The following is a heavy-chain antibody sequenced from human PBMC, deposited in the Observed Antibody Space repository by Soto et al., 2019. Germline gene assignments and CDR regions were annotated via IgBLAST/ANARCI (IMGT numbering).Heavy chain of an antibody. CDR2: ISWNSGSI. V-gene: IGHV3-9*01. J-gene: IGHJ4*02. CDR1: GFTFDDYA. CDR3: AKDTDSWGGYKHLDY. Sequence: EVQLVESGGGLVQPGRSLRLSCAASGFTFDDYAMHWVRQAPGKGLEWVSGISWNSGSIGYADSVKGRFTSSRDNAKNPLYHQMNSLRAEDTALYYCAKDTDSWGGYKHLDYWGQGTLVTVSS. D-gene: IGHD6-19*01.